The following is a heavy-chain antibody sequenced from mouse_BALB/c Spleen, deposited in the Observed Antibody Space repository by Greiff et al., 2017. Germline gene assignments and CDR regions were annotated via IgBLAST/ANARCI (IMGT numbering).Heavy chain of an antibody. V-gene: IGHV3-8*02. Sequence: EVKLMESGPSLVKPSQTLSLTCSVTGDSITSGYWNWIRKFPGNKLEYMGYISYSGSTYYNPSLKSRISITRDTSKNQYYLQLNSVTTEDTATYYCARYYRYDVHFDYWGQGTTLTVSS. CDR3: ARYYRYDVHFDY. CDR2: ISYSGST. D-gene: IGHD2-14*01. J-gene: IGHJ2*01. CDR1: GDSITSGY.